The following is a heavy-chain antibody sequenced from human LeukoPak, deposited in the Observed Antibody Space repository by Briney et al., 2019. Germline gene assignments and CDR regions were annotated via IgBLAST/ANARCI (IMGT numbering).Heavy chain of an antibody. D-gene: IGHD3-10*01. J-gene: IGHJ4*02. CDR2: ISSSSSYI. CDR1: GFTFSSYS. CDR3: AKHVSGSMFYFDY. V-gene: IGHV3-21*04. Sequence: GVSLTLSCSASGFTFSSYSMNWVRQAPGKALEWVSSISSSSSYIYYADSVKGRFTISRDNAKNSLYLQMNSLGAEDTAVYYCAKHVSGSMFYFDYWGQRTLVTVSS.